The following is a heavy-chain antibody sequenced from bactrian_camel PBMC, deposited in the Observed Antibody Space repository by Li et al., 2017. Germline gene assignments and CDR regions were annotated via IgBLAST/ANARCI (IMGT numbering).Heavy chain of an antibody. D-gene: IGHD5*01. Sequence: HVQLVESGGGSVQAGGSLTLSCSISGNTDKQLCMGWFRQPPGKEREGVAGFTARGSILYADFVKDRFTASRDSGRNTLTLQMDSLKPEDTAMYFCGIDPARGSCYGPRRLGLVAADLDRGQGTQVTVS. CDR2: FTARGSI. CDR1: GNTDKQLC. CDR3: GIDPARGSCYGPRRLGLVAADLD. V-gene: IGHV3S55*01. J-gene: IGHJ4*01.